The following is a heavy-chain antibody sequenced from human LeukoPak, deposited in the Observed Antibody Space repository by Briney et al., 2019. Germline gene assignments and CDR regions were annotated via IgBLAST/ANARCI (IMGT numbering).Heavy chain of an antibody. J-gene: IGHJ4*02. CDR2: VSSSGGT. V-gene: IGHV4-39*07. CDR1: GDSIMSSGSY. Sequence: SETLSLTCSVSGDSIMSSGSYWGWIRQPPGKALEWIGSVSSSGGTHYSPSLKNRLSISMDTSQNQFSLRLSSVTVADTAVYYCAKYIGGSMFEHWGQGALVTVTS. D-gene: IGHD3-10*01. CDR3: AKYIGGSMFEH.